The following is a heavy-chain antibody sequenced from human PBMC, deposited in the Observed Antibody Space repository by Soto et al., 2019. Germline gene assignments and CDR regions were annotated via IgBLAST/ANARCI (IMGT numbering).Heavy chain of an antibody. CDR3: ATSIGALNEY. CDR1: GFTFSSSA. CDR2: ITESGDGT. Sequence: RLSCLTSGFTFSSSAMTWVRQAPGKGLDWVSAITESGDGTFYADSVKGRFTISRDNSKNTLFLQMNSLTIEDTALYYCATSIGALNEYWGQGILVTVSS. D-gene: IGHD3-16*01. J-gene: IGHJ4*02. V-gene: IGHV3-23*01.